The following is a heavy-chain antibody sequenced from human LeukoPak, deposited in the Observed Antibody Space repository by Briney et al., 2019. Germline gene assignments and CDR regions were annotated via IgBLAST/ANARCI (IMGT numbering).Heavy chain of an antibody. CDR1: GYTFTSYG. D-gene: IGHD3/OR15-3a*01. Sequence: ASVKVSCKASGYTFTSYGLSWVRQAPGQGLEWMGWINPNSGGTNYAQKFQGRVTMTRDTSISTAYMELSRLRSDDTAVYYCARVLTRRGYYGFSVDYWGQGTLVTVSS. CDR3: ARVLTRRGYYGFSVDY. V-gene: IGHV1-2*02. J-gene: IGHJ4*02. CDR2: INPNSGGT.